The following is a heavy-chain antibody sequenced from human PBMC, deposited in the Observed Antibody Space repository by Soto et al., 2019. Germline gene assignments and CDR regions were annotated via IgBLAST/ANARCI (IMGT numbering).Heavy chain of an antibody. CDR2: ISSDASST. CDR3: VRDQSVAGPTTLFDP. J-gene: IGHJ5*02. V-gene: IGHV3-74*01. D-gene: IGHD6-19*01. CDR1: GFTFSSYW. Sequence: PGGSLRLSCAASGFTFSSYWMHWVRQAPGKGLVWVSRISSDASSTIYADSVKGRFTVSRDNAKNTLYLQMNNLRAEDTAVYYCVRDQSVAGPTTLFDPWGQGVLVTVSS.